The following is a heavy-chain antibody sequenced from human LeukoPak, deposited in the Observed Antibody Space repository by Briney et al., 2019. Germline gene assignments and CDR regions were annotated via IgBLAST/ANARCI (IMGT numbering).Heavy chain of an antibody. CDR1: GGSISSGGYY. CDR3: ARGLITMVRGELDY. Sequence: SETLSLTCSVPGGSISSGGYYWSWIRQHPGKGLEWIGYIYYSGSTYYNPSLKSRVTISVDTSKNQFSLKLSSVTAADTAVYYCARGLITMVRGELDYWGQGTLVTVSS. D-gene: IGHD3-10*01. CDR2: IYYSGST. V-gene: IGHV4-31*03. J-gene: IGHJ4*02.